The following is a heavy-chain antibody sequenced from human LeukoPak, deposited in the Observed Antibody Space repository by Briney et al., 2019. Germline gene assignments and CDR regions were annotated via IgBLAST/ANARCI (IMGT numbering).Heavy chain of an antibody. D-gene: IGHD2-15*01. CDR1: GYTFTSYG. CDR3: ARWAYLAVVVVAASRDAFDI. J-gene: IGHJ3*02. V-gene: IGHV1-18*01. CDR2: ISAYNGNT. Sequence: ASVKVSCKASGYTFTSYGISWVRQAPGQGLEWMGWISAYNGNTNYAQKLQGRVTMTTDTSTSTAYMELRSLRSDDTAVYYCARWAYLAVVVVAASRDAFDIWGQGTMVTVSS.